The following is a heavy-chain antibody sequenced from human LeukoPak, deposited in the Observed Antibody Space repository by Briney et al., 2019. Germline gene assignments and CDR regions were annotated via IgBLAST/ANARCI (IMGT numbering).Heavy chain of an antibody. J-gene: IGHJ4*02. D-gene: IGHD6-19*01. Sequence: GASVKVSCKASGYTFTGYYMHWVRQAPGQGLEWMGWINPNSGGTNYAQKFQGRVTMTRDTSISTAYMEMSSLRYEDTAVYYCVRVSSGWLDFDYWGQGTLVTVSS. V-gene: IGHV1-2*02. CDR2: INPNSGGT. CDR3: VRVSSGWLDFDY. CDR1: GYTFTGYY.